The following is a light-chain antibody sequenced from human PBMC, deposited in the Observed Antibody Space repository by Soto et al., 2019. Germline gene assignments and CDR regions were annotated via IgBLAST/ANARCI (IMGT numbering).Light chain of an antibody. J-gene: IGLJ3*02. CDR1: SSNIGAGYD. Sequence: QSVLTQPPSVSGAPGQRVTISCTGSSSNIGAGYDVHWYQQLPGTAPKLIIYGNSNRPSGVPDRFSGSKSGTSASLAITGLQAEDEADYYCQSYDNSLRGVFGGGTKLTVL. CDR3: QSYDNSLRGV. V-gene: IGLV1-40*01. CDR2: GNS.